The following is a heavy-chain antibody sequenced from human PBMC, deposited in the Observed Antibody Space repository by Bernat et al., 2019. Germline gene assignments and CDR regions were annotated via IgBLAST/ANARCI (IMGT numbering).Heavy chain of an antibody. J-gene: IGHJ6*02. CDR1: GFTFSSYA. V-gene: IGHV3-30-3*01. D-gene: IGHD6-13*01. CDR3: ARVIGIAAAGTYYGMYV. Sequence: QVQLVESGGGVVQPGRSLRLSCAASGFTFSSYAMHWVRQAPGKGLEWVAVISYDGSNKYYADSVKGRFTISRDNSKNTLYLQMNSQRAEDTAVYYCARVIGIAAAGTYYGMYVWGQGTTVTVSS. CDR2: ISYDGSNK.